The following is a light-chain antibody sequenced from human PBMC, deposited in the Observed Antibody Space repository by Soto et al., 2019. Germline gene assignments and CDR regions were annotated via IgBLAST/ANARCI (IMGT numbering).Light chain of an antibody. CDR1: SSDVGGYNY. V-gene: IGLV2-8*01. J-gene: IGLJ1*01. CDR3: SSYAGTHIV. CDR2: DVT. Sequence: QSVLTQPPSASGSPGQSVTLSCTGTSSDVGGYNYVSWYQQHPGKAPKLLIYDVTARPSGVPDRFSGSKSGNTASLTVSGLQAEDEADYYCSSYAGTHIVFGTGTKVTVL.